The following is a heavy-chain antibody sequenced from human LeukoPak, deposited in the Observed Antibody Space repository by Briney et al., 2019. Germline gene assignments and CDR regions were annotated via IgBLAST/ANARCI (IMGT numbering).Heavy chain of an antibody. Sequence: RASVKVSCKASGYTFTGYYMHWVRQAPGQGLEWMGWINPNSGVTNYAQNFQGRVTMTRDTSISTVYMELISLRSDDTAVYYCARVMNYDDYRTSDYWGQGTLVTVSS. CDR2: INPNSGVT. J-gene: IGHJ4*02. CDR1: GYTFTGYY. V-gene: IGHV1-2*02. D-gene: IGHD4-17*01. CDR3: ARVMNYDDYRTSDY.